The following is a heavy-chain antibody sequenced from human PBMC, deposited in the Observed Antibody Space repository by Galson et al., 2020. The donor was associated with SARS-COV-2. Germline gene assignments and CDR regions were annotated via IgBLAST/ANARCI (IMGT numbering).Heavy chain of an antibody. CDR1: GFTFSSYS. Sequence: TGGSLRLSCAASGFTFSSYSMNWVRQAPGKGLEWVSSISSSSSYIYYADSVKGRFTISRDNAKNSLYLQMNSLRAEETAVYYCARGSWDYDFWSGEVYYFDYWGQGTLVTVSS. CDR3: ARGSWDYDFWSGEVYYFDY. J-gene: IGHJ4*02. CDR2: ISSSSSYI. V-gene: IGHV3-21*01. D-gene: IGHD3-3*01.